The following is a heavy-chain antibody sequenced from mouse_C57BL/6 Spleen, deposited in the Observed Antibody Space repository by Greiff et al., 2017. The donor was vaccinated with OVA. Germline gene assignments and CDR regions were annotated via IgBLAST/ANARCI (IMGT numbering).Heavy chain of an antibody. D-gene: IGHD1-1*01. V-gene: IGHV1-61*01. Sequence: VQLQQPGAELVRPGASVKLSCKASGSTFTSYWMHWVKQRPGQGLEWIGTIYPSDSETHYNQKFKGKATLTVDKSSSTGYMQLSSLTSEDSAVYYCARENGSRHWYFDVWGTGTTVTVSS. CDR2: IYPSDSET. CDR3: ARENGSRHWYFDV. CDR1: GSTFTSYW. J-gene: IGHJ1*03.